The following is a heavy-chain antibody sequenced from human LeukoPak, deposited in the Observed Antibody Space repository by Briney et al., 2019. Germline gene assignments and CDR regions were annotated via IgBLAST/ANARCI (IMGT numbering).Heavy chain of an antibody. CDR1: GFTFSSYA. V-gene: IGHV3-23*01. Sequence: PGGSLRLSCAASGFTFSSYAMSWVRQAPGKGLEWVSAISGSGGSTYYAGSVKGRFTISRDNSKNTLYLQMNSLRAEDTAVYYCAKGMVDCSSTSCPSWYFDYWGQGTLVTVSS. CDR3: AKGMVDCSSTSCPSWYFDY. J-gene: IGHJ4*02. D-gene: IGHD2-2*01. CDR2: ISGSGGST.